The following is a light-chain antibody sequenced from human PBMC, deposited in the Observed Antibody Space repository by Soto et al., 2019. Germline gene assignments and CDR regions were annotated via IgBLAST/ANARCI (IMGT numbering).Light chain of an antibody. CDR1: RGVDNW. J-gene: IGKJ4*02. V-gene: IGKV1-5*03. CDR3: QQDNDYSPLT. Sequence: DIQMTQSPSTLSASIGDRVTITCRASRGVDNWLAWYQQKPGKAPNLLIYKASNLQSGVPSRFSGSGSGTECTLTINSLQPDDFSIYYCQQDNDYSPLTFGGGTKVEIK. CDR2: KAS.